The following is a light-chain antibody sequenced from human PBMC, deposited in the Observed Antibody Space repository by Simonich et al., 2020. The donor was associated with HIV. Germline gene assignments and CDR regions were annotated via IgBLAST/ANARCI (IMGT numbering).Light chain of an antibody. J-gene: IGKJ4*01. CDR2: AAS. V-gene: IGKV1-6*01. Sequence: AIQMTQSPSSLSASVGNRVTITCRASQGIRNDLGWYQQKPGKAPKLLIYAASSLQSGVTSRFSGSGSGTDFTLTISSLQPEDFATYYCLQDYKYPLTFGGGTKVEIK. CDR3: LQDYKYPLT. CDR1: QGIRND.